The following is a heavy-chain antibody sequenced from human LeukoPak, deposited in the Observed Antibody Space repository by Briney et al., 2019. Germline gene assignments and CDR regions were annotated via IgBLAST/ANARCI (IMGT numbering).Heavy chain of an antibody. V-gene: IGHV3-30*18. D-gene: IGHD2-2*03. CDR3: AKEGVGYCSSTSCPHGGFDY. CDR1: GFTFSSYG. CDR2: ISYDGSKK. Sequence: PGRSLRLSCAASGFTFSSYGMHWVRQAPGKGLEWVAVISYDGSKKYHGDSVKGRFTISRDDSKNTLYLQMNSLRAEDTAVYHCAKEGVGYCSSTSCPHGGFDYWGQGALVTVSS. J-gene: IGHJ4*02.